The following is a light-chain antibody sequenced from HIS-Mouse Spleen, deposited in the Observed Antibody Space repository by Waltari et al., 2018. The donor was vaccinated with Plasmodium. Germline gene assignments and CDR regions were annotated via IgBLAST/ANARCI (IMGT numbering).Light chain of an antibody. CDR2: GAS. CDR3: QQYNNWSFT. J-gene: IGKJ3*01. CDR1: QSVSRS. V-gene: IGKV3-15*01. Sequence: EIVMTQSPATLSVSPGERATISCRASQSVSRSLAWYQQKPGQAPRLLIYGASTRATGIPARFSGSGSGTEFTLTISSLQSEDFAVYYCQQYNNWSFTFGPGTKVDIK.